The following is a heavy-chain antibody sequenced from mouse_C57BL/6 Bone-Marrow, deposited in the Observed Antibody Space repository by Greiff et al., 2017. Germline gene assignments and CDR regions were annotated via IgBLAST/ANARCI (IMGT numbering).Heavy chain of an antibody. CDR3: ATRGFGYYYGSSYAMDY. J-gene: IGHJ4*01. CDR2: IYPGDGDT. D-gene: IGHD1-1*01. Sequence: QVQLKQSGPELVKPGASVKISCKASGYAFSSSWMNWVKQRPGKGLEWIGRIYPGDGDTNYNGKFKGKATLTADKSSSTAYMQLSSLTSEDSAVYFCATRGFGYYYGSSYAMDYWGQGASVTVSS. V-gene: IGHV1-82*01. CDR1: GYAFSSSW.